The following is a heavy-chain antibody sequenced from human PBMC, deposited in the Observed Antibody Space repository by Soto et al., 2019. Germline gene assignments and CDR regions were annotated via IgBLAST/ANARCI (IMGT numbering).Heavy chain of an antibody. Sequence: EVQLVESGGDLVQPGGSLRLSCAASGFPVSTNYVSWVRQAPGKGLEWVSIIYDGGSTYYADAVKGRFTISRDNFKNMLYLQMNSLRAKDTAVYYCARGDGDYGRRLDPWGQGTQVTVSS. CDR1: GFPVSTNY. D-gene: IGHD4-17*01. J-gene: IGHJ5*02. CDR3: ARGDGDYGRRLDP. V-gene: IGHV3-66*01. CDR2: IYDGGST.